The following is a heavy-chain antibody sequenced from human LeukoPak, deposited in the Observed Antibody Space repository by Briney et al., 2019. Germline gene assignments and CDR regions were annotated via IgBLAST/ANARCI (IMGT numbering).Heavy chain of an antibody. J-gene: IGHJ4*02. CDR1: GFTFSSYA. CDR2: ISYDGSNK. D-gene: IGHD6-13*01. CDR3: AREGREGAAAVYYFDY. Sequence: GRSLRLSCAASGFTFSSYAMHWVRQAPGKGLEWVAVISYDGSNKYYADSVKGRFTISRDNSKNTLYLQMNSLRAEDTAVYYCAREGREGAAAVYYFDYWGQGTLVTVSS. V-gene: IGHV3-30-3*01.